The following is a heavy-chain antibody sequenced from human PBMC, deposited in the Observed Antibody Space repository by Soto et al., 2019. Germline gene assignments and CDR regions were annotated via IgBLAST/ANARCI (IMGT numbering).Heavy chain of an antibody. CDR3: ARDPTIFGVVTTGDY. D-gene: IGHD3-3*01. CDR2: ISYDGSNK. V-gene: IGHV3-30-3*01. CDR1: GFTFSSYA. J-gene: IGHJ4*02. Sequence: QVQLVESGGGVVQPGRSLRLSCAASGFTFSSYAMHWVRQAPGKGLEWVAVISYDGSNKYYADYVKGRFTISRDNSKNTLYLQMNSLRAEDTAVYYCARDPTIFGVVTTGDYWGQGTLVTVSS.